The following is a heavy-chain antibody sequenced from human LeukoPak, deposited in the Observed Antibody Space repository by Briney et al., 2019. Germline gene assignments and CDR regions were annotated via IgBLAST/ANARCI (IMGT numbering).Heavy chain of an antibody. V-gene: IGHV3-7*01. J-gene: IGHJ4*02. D-gene: IGHD6-6*01. CDR1: GFTFSRYW. Sequence: PGGSLRLSCAASGFTFSRYWMSWVRQAPGKGLEWVANIKEDGSVKYYADSVKGRFTISRDNAKNSVYLQMNNLRAEDTAMYYCARIEYSSSSEDYWGQGTLVTVSS. CDR2: IKEDGSVK. CDR3: ARIEYSSSSEDY.